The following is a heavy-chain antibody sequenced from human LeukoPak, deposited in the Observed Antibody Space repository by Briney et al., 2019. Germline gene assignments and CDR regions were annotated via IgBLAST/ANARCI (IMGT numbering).Heavy chain of an antibody. CDR2: ISNSGNTI. CDR3: ARSRSGTYYNADV. Sequence: TGGSLRLSCAASGFTFSSYDMTWVRQAPGKGLEWVSYISNSGNTIYYADSVKGRFTISRDNSLYLQMNSLRAEDTAVYYCARSRSGTYYNADVWGKGTTVTISS. J-gene: IGHJ6*04. CDR1: GFTFSSYD. D-gene: IGHD3-10*01. V-gene: IGHV3-48*03.